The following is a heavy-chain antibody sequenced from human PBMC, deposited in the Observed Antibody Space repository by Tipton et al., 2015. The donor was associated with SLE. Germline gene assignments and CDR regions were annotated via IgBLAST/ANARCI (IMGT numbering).Heavy chain of an antibody. CDR2: IYYSGST. Sequence: TLSLTCTVSGGSISXSSYYWGWIRQPPGKGLEWIGSIYYSGSTYYNPSLKSRVTISVDTSKNQFSLKLSSVTAADTAVYYCARGPEQWLVNPHYFDYWGQGTLVTVSS. CDR3: ARGPEQWLVNPHYFDY. J-gene: IGHJ4*02. V-gene: IGHV4-39*07. D-gene: IGHD6-19*01. CDR1: GGSISXSSYY.